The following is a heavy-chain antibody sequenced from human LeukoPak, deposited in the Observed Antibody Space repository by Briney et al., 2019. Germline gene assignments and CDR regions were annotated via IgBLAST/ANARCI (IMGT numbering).Heavy chain of an antibody. V-gene: IGHV1-69*04. J-gene: IGHJ1*01. D-gene: IGHD4-23*01. CDR1: RGTFSSYA. CDR3: AREITTVVASGYFQH. CDR2: IIPILGIA. Sequence: SVKVSCKASRGTFSSYAISWVRQAPGQGLEWMGRIIPILGIANYAQKFQGRVTITADKSTSTAYMELSSLRSEDTAVYYCAREITTVVASGYFQHWGQGTLVTVSS.